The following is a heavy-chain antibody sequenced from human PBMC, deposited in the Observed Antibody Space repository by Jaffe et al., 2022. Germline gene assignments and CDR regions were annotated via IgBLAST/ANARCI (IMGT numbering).Heavy chain of an antibody. V-gene: IGHV4-38-2*01. Sequence: QVQLQESGPGLVKPSETLSLTCAVSGYSISSGYYWGWIRQPPGKGLEWIGSIYHSGSTYYNPSLKSRVTISVDTSKNQFSLKLSSVTAADTAVYYCAAAYTPETGTDPSYYFDYWGQGTLVTVSS. J-gene: IGHJ4*02. CDR1: GYSISSGYY. D-gene: IGHD1-1*01. CDR2: IYHSGST. CDR3: AAAYTPETGTDPSYYFDY.